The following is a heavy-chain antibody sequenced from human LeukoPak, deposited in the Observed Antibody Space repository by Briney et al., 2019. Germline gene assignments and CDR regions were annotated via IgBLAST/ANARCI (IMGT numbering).Heavy chain of an antibody. CDR1: GFTLSSYS. V-gene: IGHV3-21*01. D-gene: IGHD5-24*01. CDR3: ARDGMATIAFDI. Sequence: GGSLRLSCAASGFTLSSYSMNWVRQAPGKGLEWVSSMSSSSSYIYYADSVKGRFTISRDNAKNSLYLQMNSLRAEDTAVYYCARDGMATIAFDIWGQGTMVTVSS. J-gene: IGHJ3*02. CDR2: MSSSSSYI.